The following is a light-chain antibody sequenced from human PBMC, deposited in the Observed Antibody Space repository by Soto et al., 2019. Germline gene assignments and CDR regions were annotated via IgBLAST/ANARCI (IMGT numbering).Light chain of an antibody. CDR2: DVS. Sequence: ALTQPASVSGSPGQSITISCTGTSSDVGGYNYVSWYQHHPGKVPQLMIYDVSNRPSGVSNRFSGSKSGNTASLTISGLQAEDEADYYCYSYTSSNTYVFGTGTRSPS. J-gene: IGLJ1*01. CDR3: YSYTSSNTYV. V-gene: IGLV2-14*03. CDR1: SSDVGGYNY.